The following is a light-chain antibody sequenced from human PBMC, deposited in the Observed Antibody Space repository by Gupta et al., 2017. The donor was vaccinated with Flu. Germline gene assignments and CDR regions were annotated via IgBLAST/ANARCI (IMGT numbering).Light chain of an antibody. V-gene: IGKV2-30*01. Sequence: ISCRSSQGLVYSDGNTYLHWFQQRPGQSPRRLIYQVSYRDSGVPDRFCGSGSGTDFTLKISRVEAENVGIYFCMQGAHWPWAFGQGTTVEIK. CDR3: MQGAHWPWA. J-gene: IGKJ1*01. CDR1: QGLVYSDGNTY. CDR2: QVS.